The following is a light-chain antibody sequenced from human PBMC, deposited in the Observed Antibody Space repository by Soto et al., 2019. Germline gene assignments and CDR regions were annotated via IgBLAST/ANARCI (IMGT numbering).Light chain of an antibody. CDR2: SAS. V-gene: IGKV1-9*01. J-gene: IGKJ4*01. CDR1: RGISSY. CDR3: LQHNSYPLT. Sequence: IQLTQSPSSPSASVGDRGTIPCQASRGISSYLAWYQQKPGKAPKLLVYSASTLQSGVPSRFSGSGSGPDFTLTISSLQPEDSATYYCLQHNSYPLTFGGGTKVDIK.